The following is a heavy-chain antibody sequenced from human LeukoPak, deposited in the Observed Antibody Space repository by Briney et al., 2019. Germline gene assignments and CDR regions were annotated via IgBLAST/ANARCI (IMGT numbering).Heavy chain of an antibody. Sequence: GGSLKLSCAASGFTFRSYAMSWVRQAPGKGLEWVSAISGGGGSTYYADSVKGRFTISRDNSKNTLYLQMNSLRAEDTAVYYCASLPTSVVVAARRYYWGQGTLVTVSS. J-gene: IGHJ4*02. V-gene: IGHV3-23*01. D-gene: IGHD2-15*01. CDR2: ISGGGGST. CDR1: GFTFRSYA. CDR3: ASLPTSVVVAARRYY.